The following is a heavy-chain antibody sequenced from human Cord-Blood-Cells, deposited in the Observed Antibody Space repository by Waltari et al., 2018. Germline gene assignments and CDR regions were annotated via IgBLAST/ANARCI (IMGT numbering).Heavy chain of an antibody. CDR3: ARAWTGVTAFDI. CDR2: INHSGST. V-gene: IGHV4-34*01. D-gene: IGHD3-10*01. J-gene: IGHJ3*02. Sequence: QVQLQQWGAGLLKPSETLSLTCAVYGGSFSGYYWSWIRQPPGKGLEWIGEINHSGSTNYNPSHKSRVTISVDTSKNQFSLKLSSVTAAETAVYYCARAWTGVTAFDIWGQGTMVTVSS. CDR1: GGSFSGYY.